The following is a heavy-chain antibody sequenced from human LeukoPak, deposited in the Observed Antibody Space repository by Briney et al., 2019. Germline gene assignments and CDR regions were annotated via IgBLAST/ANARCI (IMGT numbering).Heavy chain of an antibody. J-gene: IGHJ5*02. D-gene: IGHD3-3*01. CDR2: IDPESGER. CDR3: ADFGVVTNWFDP. V-gene: IGHV1-24*01. Sequence: ASVKVSCKVSGYTFTEMSIHWVRQTPGKGLEWLGGIDPESGERVYAQNFRGRVTMSEDTSTDTAYMEVSSPRSEDTAIYYCADFGVVTNWFDPWGQGTLVTVSS. CDR1: GYTFTEMS.